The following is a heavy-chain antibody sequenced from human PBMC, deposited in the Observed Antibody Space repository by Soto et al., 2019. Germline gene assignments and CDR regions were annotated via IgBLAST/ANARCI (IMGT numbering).Heavy chain of an antibody. Sequence: EVQLLESGGGLVQPGGSLGLSCAASGFTLSNYALTWVRQVPGKGLEWVSAISGSDGTTYYADSVKGRFTISRDNSMNTLYLQLDSLRGEDTAMYYCAKGGWGTVLDYWGQGTLVTVSS. V-gene: IGHV3-23*01. CDR1: GFTLSNYA. J-gene: IGHJ4*02. CDR3: AKGGWGTVLDY. CDR2: ISGSDGTT. D-gene: IGHD7-27*01.